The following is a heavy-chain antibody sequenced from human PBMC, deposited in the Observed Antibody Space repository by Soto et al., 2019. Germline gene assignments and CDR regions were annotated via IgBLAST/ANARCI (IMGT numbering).Heavy chain of an antibody. D-gene: IGHD6-6*01. Sequence: SETLSLTCTVSGGSISGYYWSWNRQPPGKGLEWIGFIYDSGRTNYNPSLKSRVTISEDTSKNPFSLRLTSVTAADTAIYYCARDGHTSSSLTFDVWGAGTMVTVSS. J-gene: IGHJ3*01. V-gene: IGHV4-59*01. CDR2: IYDSGRT. CDR1: GGSISGYY. CDR3: ARDGHTSSSLTFDV.